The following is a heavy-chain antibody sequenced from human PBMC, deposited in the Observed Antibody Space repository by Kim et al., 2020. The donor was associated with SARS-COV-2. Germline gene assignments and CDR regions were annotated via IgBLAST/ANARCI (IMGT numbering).Heavy chain of an antibody. D-gene: IGHD3-10*02. CDR1: GYNFNDYW. V-gene: IGHV5-10-1*01. CDR3: ARHARNGRGISPMHIDY. Sequence: GESLKISCKGSGYNFNDYWITWVRQVPGKGLEWMGRLEPTDPYSNYNPTFEGHVTISADVSIATSFLHWSSLEASDTAIYYCARHARNGRGISPMHIDYWGQGTLVTVSS. J-gene: IGHJ4*02. CDR2: LEPTDPYS.